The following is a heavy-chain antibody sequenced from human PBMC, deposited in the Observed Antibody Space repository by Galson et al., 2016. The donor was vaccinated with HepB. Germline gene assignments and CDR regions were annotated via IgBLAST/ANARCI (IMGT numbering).Heavy chain of an antibody. CDR3: HSFSLDPHFDL. J-gene: IGHJ2*01. D-gene: IGHD3/OR15-3a*01. Sequence: SLRLSCAASGFPFHNYNMNWLRQAPGKGLEWVASIGVSSSDTYHAESVAGRFGISRDTEKQSIFLHMSDLRTEDTARYFCHSFSLDPHFDLWGPGTLVAVSS. V-gene: IGHV3-21*01. CDR2: IGVSSSDT. CDR1: GFPFHNYN.